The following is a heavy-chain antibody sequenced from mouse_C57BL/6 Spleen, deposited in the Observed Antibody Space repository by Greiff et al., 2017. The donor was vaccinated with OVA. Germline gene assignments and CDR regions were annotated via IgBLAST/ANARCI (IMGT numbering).Heavy chain of an antibody. J-gene: IGHJ2*01. CDR2: NDPETGGT. D-gene: IGHD2-1*01. CDR3: SYGNYYFDY. V-gene: IGHV1-15*01. Sequence: VQLQQSGAELVRPGASVTLSCKASGYTFTDYEMHWVKQTPVHGLEWIGANDPETGGTAYNQKFKGKAILTADKSSSTAYMELRSLTSEDSAVYYCSYGNYYFDYWGQGTTLTVSS. CDR1: GYTFTDYE.